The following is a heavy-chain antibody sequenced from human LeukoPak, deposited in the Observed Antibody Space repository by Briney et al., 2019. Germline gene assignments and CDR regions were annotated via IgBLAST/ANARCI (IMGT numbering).Heavy chain of an antibody. CDR3: ARDLGAGQWLALIFDY. D-gene: IGHD6-19*01. V-gene: IGHV3-7*01. J-gene: IGHJ4*02. CDR1: GFTFSSYS. Sequence: PGGSLRLSCAASGFTFSSYSMSWVRQAPGKGLEWVANIKQDGSEKYYVDSVKGRFTISRDSAKNSLYLQMNSLRAEDTAVYYCARDLGAGQWLALIFDYWGQGTLVTVSS. CDR2: IKQDGSEK.